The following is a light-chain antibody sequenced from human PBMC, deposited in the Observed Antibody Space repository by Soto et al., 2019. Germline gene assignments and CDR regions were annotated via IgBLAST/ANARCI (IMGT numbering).Light chain of an antibody. CDR3: QQYGSSPWT. Sequence: EIVLTQSPGTLSLSPGERATLSCRASQSVSSSYLAWYQHKPGQAPRLLIYGASSRATGIPDRFSGSGSGTDFTLTISRLEPEDFAVYYCQQYGSSPWTFGQGTKGEIK. V-gene: IGKV3-20*01. CDR2: GAS. CDR1: QSVSSSY. J-gene: IGKJ1*01.